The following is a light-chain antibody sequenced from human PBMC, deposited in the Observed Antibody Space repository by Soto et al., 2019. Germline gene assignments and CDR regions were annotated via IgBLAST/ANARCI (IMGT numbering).Light chain of an antibody. V-gene: IGKV1-5*01. CDR3: QQYNSYTT. CDR1: QTISNY. CDR2: DAS. J-gene: IGKJ2*01. Sequence: DIQMTQSPSSLSASVGDRVTITCRASQTISNYLNWYQQKSGKAPKLLIYDASSLQSGVPSRFSGHGSGTDFTLTISSLQPDDFATYYCQQYNSYTTFGQGTKLEIK.